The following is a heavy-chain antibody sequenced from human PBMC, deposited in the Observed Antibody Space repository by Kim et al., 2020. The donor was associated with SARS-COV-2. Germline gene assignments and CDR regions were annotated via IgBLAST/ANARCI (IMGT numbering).Heavy chain of an antibody. Sequence: SETLSLTCTVSGGSISSGDYYWSWIRQPPGKGLEWIGYIYYSGSTYYNPSLKSRVTISVDTSKNQFSLKLSSVTAADTAVYYCARVSSAKYDFWSGYYPYKGMDVWGQGTTVTVSS. CDR3: ARVSSAKYDFWSGYYPYKGMDV. CDR1: GGSISSGDYY. CDR2: IYYSGST. D-gene: IGHD3-3*01. J-gene: IGHJ6*02. V-gene: IGHV4-30-4*01.